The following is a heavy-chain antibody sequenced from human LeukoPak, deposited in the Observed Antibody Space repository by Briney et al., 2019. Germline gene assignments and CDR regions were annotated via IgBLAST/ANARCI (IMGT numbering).Heavy chain of an antibody. J-gene: IGHJ5*02. CDR1: GYTFTSYG. Sequence: ASVKVSCKASGYTFTSYGISWVRQVPGQGLEWMGWISAYNGNTNYAQKLQGRVTMTTDTSTSTAYMELRSLRSDDTAVYYCARADGSGSYSGPYSWFDPWGQGTLVTVSS. CDR2: ISAYNGNT. V-gene: IGHV1-18*01. D-gene: IGHD3-10*01. CDR3: ARADGSGSYSGPYSWFDP.